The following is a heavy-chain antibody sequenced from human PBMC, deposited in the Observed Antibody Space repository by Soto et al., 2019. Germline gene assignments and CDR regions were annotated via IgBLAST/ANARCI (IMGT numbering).Heavy chain of an antibody. D-gene: IGHD6-13*01. V-gene: IGHV3-21*01. CDR3: ARGPAAAYRNFDY. J-gene: IGHJ4*02. CDR2: ISSSSSYI. CDR1: GFTFSSYS. Sequence: GGSLRLSCAASGFTFSSYSMNWVRQAPGKGLEWVSSISSSSSYIYYADSVKGRFTISRDNAKNSLYLQMNSLRAEDTAVYYCARGPAAAYRNFDYWGQGTLVTVSS.